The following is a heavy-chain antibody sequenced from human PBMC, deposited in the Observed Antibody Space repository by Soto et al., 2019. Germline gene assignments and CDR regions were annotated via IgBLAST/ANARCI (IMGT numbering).Heavy chain of an antibody. Sequence: SETLSLTCAVYGGSFSGYYWSWIRQPPGKGLEWIGEINHSGSTNYNPSLKSRVTISVDTSKNQFSLKLSSVTAADTAVYYCARGKLSDYVWGSYRYQFDYWGQGTVVTVSS. D-gene: IGHD3-16*02. CDR1: GGSFSGYY. J-gene: IGHJ4*02. CDR3: ARGKLSDYVWGSYRYQFDY. V-gene: IGHV4-34*01. CDR2: INHSGST.